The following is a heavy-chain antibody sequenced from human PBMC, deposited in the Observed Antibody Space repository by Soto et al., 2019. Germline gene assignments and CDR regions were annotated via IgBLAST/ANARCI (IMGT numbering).Heavy chain of an antibody. CDR1: GFTFSHYA. CDR2: TTYSGDFT. Sequence: LRLSCAASGFTFSHYALNWVRQAPGKGLEWVSTTTYSGDFTHYAESVKGRFTVSRDNSKSILYLQMTSLRAEDSALYFCARDPSTGYGGHDDYWGRGTLVTVSS. CDR3: ARDPSTGYGGHDDY. D-gene: IGHD3-9*01. J-gene: IGHJ4*02. V-gene: IGHV3-23*01.